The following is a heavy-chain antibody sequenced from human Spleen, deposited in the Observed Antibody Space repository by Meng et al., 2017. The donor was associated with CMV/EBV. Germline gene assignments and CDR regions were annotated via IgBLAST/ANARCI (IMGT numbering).Heavy chain of an antibody. CDR2: ISYDGSNK. CDR3: ARDLEDNDIWSSKSSAWFDP. CDR1: GFMFSNYA. J-gene: IGHJ5*02. Sequence: GGSLRLSCEASGFMFSNYAMHWVRQPPGKGLEWVAGISYDGSNKYHIDSVKGRFNISRDNSKRTLYLQMNSLRGEDTAVYYCARDLEDNDIWSSKSSAWFDPWGQGTLVTVSS. V-gene: IGHV3-30-3*01. D-gene: IGHD3-3*01.